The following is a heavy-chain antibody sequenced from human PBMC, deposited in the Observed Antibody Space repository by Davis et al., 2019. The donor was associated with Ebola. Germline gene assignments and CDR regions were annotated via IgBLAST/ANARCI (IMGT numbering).Heavy chain of an antibody. D-gene: IGHD6-13*01. CDR1: GFTVSSNY. CDR2: IYSGGST. J-gene: IGHJ6*02. CDR3: ARDQSIAAAGRRPYYYGMDV. Sequence: PGGSLRLSCAASGFTVSSNYMSWVRQAPGKGLEWVSVIYSGGSTYYADSVKGRFTISRDNSKNTLYLQMNSLRAEDTAVYYCARDQSIAAAGRRPYYYGMDVWGQGTTVTVSS. V-gene: IGHV3-66*01.